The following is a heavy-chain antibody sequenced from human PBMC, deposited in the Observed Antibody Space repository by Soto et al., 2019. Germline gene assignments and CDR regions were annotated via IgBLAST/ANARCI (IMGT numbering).Heavy chain of an antibody. J-gene: IGHJ5*02. D-gene: IGHD4-4*01. CDR3: AGASDSTWYNWLDP. CDR1: GYTFTGYY. CDR2: INPNSGGT. V-gene: IGHV1-2*02. Sequence: WASVKVSCKASGYTFTGYYMHWVRQAPGQGLEWMGWINPNSGGTNYAQKFQGRVTMTRDTSISTAYMELSRLRSDDTAVYYCAGASDSTWYNWLDPWGQGTLVTVSS.